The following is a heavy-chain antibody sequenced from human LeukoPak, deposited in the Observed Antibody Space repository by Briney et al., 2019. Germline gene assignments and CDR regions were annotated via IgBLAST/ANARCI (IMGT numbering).Heavy chain of an antibody. D-gene: IGHD5-18*01. J-gene: IGHJ4*02. V-gene: IGHV3-23*01. CDR1: GFTFSSYA. Sequence: GGSLRLPCAASGFTFSSYAMSWVRQAPGKGLEWVSAISGSGGSTYYADSVKGRFTISRDNSKNTLYLQMNSLRAEDTAVYYCAKDLRGYNYGFYFDYWGQGTLVTVSS. CDR3: AKDLRGYNYGFYFDY. CDR2: ISGSGGST.